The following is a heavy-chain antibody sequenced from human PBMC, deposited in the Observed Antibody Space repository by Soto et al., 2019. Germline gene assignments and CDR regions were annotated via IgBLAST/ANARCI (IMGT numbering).Heavy chain of an antibody. J-gene: IGHJ6*02. CDR2: ISRSSTGI. V-gene: IGHV3-48*02. D-gene: IGHD3-10*01. Sequence: EVQLVESGGGLVQPGGSLRLSCAASGFTFSLYSMSWVRQAPGTGLEWVSYISRSSTGIHYADSVKGRFTISRDDATNSMRLQMNSLRDGDTAGYYCARAVTWGLDVWGQGPTVSISS. CDR3: ARAVTWGLDV. CDR1: GFTFSLYS.